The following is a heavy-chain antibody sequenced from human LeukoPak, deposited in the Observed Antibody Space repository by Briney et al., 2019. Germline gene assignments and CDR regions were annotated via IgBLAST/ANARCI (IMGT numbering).Heavy chain of an antibody. Sequence: SETLSLTCTVSGGSISSGGYYWSWIRQHPGKGLEWIGYIHYSGSTYYNPSFKSRVTISVDTSKNQFSLKLSSVTAADTAVYYCARVGYNYGIDYWGQGTLVTVSS. CDR1: GGSISSGGYY. CDR3: ARVGYNYGIDY. D-gene: IGHD5-18*01. V-gene: IGHV4-31*03. CDR2: IHYSGST. J-gene: IGHJ4*02.